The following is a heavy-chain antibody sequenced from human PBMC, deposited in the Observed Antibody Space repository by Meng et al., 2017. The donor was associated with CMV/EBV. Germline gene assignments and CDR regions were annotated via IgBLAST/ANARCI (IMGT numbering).Heavy chain of an antibody. J-gene: IGHJ4*02. CDR3: ARVDENSRVDY. D-gene: IGHD6-6*01. CDR1: GFTFSSYW. Sequence: GESLKISCAASGFTFSSYWMSWVRQAPGKGLEWVANIKQDGSEKYYVDSVKGRFTISRDNAKNSLYLQMNSLRAEDTAVYYCARVDENSRVDYWGQGTLVTVSS. V-gene: IGHV3-7*01. CDR2: IKQDGSEK.